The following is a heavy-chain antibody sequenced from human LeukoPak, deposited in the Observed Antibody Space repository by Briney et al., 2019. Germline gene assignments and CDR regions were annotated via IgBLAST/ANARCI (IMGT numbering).Heavy chain of an antibody. D-gene: IGHD5-24*01. CDR1: GFTFSSYA. CDR3: ARGPTYRWLRLVLDY. J-gene: IGHJ4*02. Sequence: GGSLRLSCAASGFTFSSYAMHWVRQAPGKGLEYVSAISSDGSSTYYANSVKGRFTISRDNSKNTLYLQMGSLRAEDMAVYYCARGPTYRWLRLVLDYWGQGTLVTVSS. V-gene: IGHV3-64*01. CDR2: ISSDGSST.